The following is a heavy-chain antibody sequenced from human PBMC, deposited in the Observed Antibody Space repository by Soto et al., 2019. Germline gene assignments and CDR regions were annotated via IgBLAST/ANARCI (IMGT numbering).Heavy chain of an antibody. V-gene: IGHV1-2*04. Sequence: QVHLVQSGAEVKKPGASVRVSCKASGYSFTANSMHWVRQAPGQGLEWMGWINPNNGGTNYARKFQGWVTMTRDTSISTAYMDLTRLQSDDTAVYYCGIQRSGVVYWGQGTLVTVSS. CDR2: INPNNGGT. J-gene: IGHJ4*02. CDR1: GYSFTANS. CDR3: GIQRSGVVY. D-gene: IGHD2-15*01.